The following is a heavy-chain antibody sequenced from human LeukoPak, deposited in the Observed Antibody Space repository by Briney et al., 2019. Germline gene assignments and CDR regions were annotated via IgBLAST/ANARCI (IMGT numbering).Heavy chain of an antibody. CDR3: AKDPTTHYDMDY. V-gene: IGHV3-30-3*01. CDR1: GFTFSSYA. D-gene: IGHD3-9*01. J-gene: IGHJ4*02. CDR2: ISYDGSNK. Sequence: SGGSLRLSCAASGFTFSSYAMHWVRQAPGKGLEWAAIISYDGSNKYYADSVKGRFTISRDNSKNTLYLQMNSLRAEDTAVYYCAKDPTTHYDMDYWGQGTLVTVSS.